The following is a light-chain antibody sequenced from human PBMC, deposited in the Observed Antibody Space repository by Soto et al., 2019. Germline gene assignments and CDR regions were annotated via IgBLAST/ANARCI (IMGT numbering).Light chain of an antibody. V-gene: IGKV3-20*01. CDR3: PQYGSYPWS. J-gene: IGKJ1*01. CDR1: QGISSRY. CDR2: DAS. Sequence: EMVLTQSPGTLSLSPGARATLSCRASQGISSRYLAWYQQKPGQAPRLLIYDASNRATGIPGRFSGSGSWTDFTLTISILESEDFTVYYCPQYGSYPWSFGQRTKVEIK.